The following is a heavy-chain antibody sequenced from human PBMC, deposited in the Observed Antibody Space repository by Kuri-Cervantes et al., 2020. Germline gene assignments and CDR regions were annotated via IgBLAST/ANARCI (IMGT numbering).Heavy chain of an antibody. Sequence: ASVKVSCKASGYTFTSYYMHWVRQAPGQGLEWMGIINPSGGSTSYAQKFQGRVTMTRNTSISTAYMELSSLRSEDTAVYYCARGRRGVPVSSRFFDPWGQGTLVTVSS. J-gene: IGHJ5*02. D-gene: IGHD6-13*01. CDR3: ARGRRGVPVSSRFFDP. CDR2: INPSGGST. CDR1: GYTFTSYY. V-gene: IGHV1-46*01.